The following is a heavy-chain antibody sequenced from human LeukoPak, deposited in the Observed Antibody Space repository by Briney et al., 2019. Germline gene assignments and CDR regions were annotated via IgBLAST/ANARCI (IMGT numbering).Heavy chain of an antibody. V-gene: IGHV3-23*01. J-gene: IGHJ4*02. Sequence: GGSLRLSCAASGFTFSSYAMSWVRQAPGKGLEWVSAISISGGTTYYADSVKGRFTISGDNSKNTLYLQMNSLRAEDTAVYYCAKHLNLDYDYWGQGTLVTVSS. CDR2: ISISGGTT. CDR3: AKHLNLDYDY. D-gene: IGHD3/OR15-3a*01. CDR1: GFTFSSYA.